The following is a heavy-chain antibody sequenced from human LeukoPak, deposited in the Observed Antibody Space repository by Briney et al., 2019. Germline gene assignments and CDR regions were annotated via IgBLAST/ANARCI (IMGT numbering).Heavy chain of an antibody. Sequence: GGSLRLSCAASGFTFDDYAMHWVRQAPGKGLEWVSGISWNSGSIGYADSVEGRFTISRDNAKNSLYLQMNSLRAEDTALYYCAKDMSYGELGDAFDIWGQGTMVTVSS. CDR3: AKDMSYGELGDAFDI. CDR2: ISWNSGSI. D-gene: IGHD4-17*01. V-gene: IGHV3-9*01. J-gene: IGHJ3*02. CDR1: GFTFDDYA.